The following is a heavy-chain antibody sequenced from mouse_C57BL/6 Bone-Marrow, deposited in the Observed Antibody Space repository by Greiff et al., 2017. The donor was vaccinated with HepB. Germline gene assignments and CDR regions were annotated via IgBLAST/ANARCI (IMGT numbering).Heavy chain of an antibody. Sequence: EVKLMESGGGLVKPGGSLRLSCAASGFTFSDYGMHWVRQAPEKGLEWVAYISSGSSTIYYADTVKGRFTISRDNAKNTLFLQMTSLRSEDTAMYYCARRYYGSGFYWYFDVWGTGTTVTVSS. V-gene: IGHV5-17*01. J-gene: IGHJ1*03. CDR2: ISSGSSTI. CDR1: GFTFSDYG. CDR3: ARRYYGSGFYWYFDV. D-gene: IGHD1-1*01.